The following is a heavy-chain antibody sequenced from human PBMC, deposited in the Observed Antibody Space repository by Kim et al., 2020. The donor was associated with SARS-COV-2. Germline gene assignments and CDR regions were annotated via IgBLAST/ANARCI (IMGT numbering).Heavy chain of an antibody. D-gene: IGHD6-13*01. CDR2: IGAGSGYT. CDR1: GFPFNNYA. J-gene: IGHJ4*02. V-gene: IGHV3-23*01. CDR3: VKELVSRSSLSFDY. Sequence: GGSLRLSCAACGFPFNNYAMAWVRQAPGKGLEWVSAIGAGSGYTFYADSVKGRFTTSRDISKSTLYLEMNNVRAEDTAVYYCVKELVSRSSLSFDYWGQGALVTVSS.